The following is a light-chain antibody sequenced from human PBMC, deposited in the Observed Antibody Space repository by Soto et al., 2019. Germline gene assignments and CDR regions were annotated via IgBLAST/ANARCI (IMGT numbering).Light chain of an antibody. Sequence: DIQMTQSHSTLSASGGDRVTITCRASQSISSWLAWYQQKPGKAPKLXIYDASSLESGVPSRFSCSGSGTEFTLHISSLQPNEFATYYCQQYNSYSRTFGQGTKVAIK. CDR2: DAS. V-gene: IGKV1-5*01. CDR3: QQYNSYSRT. J-gene: IGKJ1*01. CDR1: QSISSW.